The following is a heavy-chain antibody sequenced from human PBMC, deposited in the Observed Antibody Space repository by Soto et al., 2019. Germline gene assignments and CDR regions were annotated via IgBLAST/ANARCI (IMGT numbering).Heavy chain of an antibody. CDR2: ISSSSSTI. CDR1: GFTFSSYS. J-gene: IGHJ4*02. CDR3: AKERDIVVVVAPLDY. D-gene: IGHD2-15*01. Sequence: PGGSLRLSCAASGFTFSSYSMNWVRQAPGKGLEWVSYISSSSSTIYYADSVKGRFTISRDNAKNTLYLQMNSLRAEDTAVYYCAKERDIVVVVAPLDYWGQGTQVTVSS. V-gene: IGHV3-48*01.